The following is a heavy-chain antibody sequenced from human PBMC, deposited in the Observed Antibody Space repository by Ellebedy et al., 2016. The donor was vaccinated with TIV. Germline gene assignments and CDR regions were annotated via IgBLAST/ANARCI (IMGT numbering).Heavy chain of an antibody. CDR2: VNPNSANT. CDR3: ARGGYCSGGSCSSRRDWFDP. J-gene: IGHJ5*02. Sequence: AASVKVSCKASGYTFTSYDINWVRQATGQGLEWMGWVNPNSANTGYAQKFQGRVTMTSNTSISTAYMELSSLRSDDTAVYYCARGGYCSGGSCSSRRDWFDPWGQGTLVTVSS. V-gene: IGHV1-8*01. D-gene: IGHD2-15*01. CDR1: GYTFTSYD.